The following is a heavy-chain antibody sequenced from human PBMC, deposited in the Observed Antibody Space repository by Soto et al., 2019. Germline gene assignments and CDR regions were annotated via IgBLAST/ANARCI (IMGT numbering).Heavy chain of an antibody. CDR1: GDSISSYY. CDR2: IYYSGST. V-gene: IGHV4-59*01. Sequence: SETLSLTCTVSGDSISSYYWSWIRQPPGKGLEWIGNIYYSGSTNYNPSLKSRVTISVDTSKNQFSLKLSPVTAADTAVYYCARERYYGMDVWGQGTTVTVSS. J-gene: IGHJ6*02. CDR3: ARERYYGMDV.